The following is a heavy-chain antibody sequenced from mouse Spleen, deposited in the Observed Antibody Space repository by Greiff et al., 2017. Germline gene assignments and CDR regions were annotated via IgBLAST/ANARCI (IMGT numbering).Heavy chain of an antibody. CDR3: ARNEGYDWFAY. CDR2: IWSGGST. J-gene: IGHJ3*01. Sequence: VMLVESGPGLVQPSQSLSITCTVSGFSLTSYGVHWVRQSPGKGLEWLGVIWSGGSTDYNAAFISRLSISKDNSKSQVFFKMNSLQADDTAIYYCARNEGYDWFAYWGQGTLVTVSA. D-gene: IGHD2-14*01. CDR1: GFSLTSYG. V-gene: IGHV2-2*01.